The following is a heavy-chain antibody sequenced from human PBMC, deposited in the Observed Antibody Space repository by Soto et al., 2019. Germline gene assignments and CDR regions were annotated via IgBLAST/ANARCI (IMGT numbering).Heavy chain of an antibody. CDR3: ARGRLAYYYDSSGYFNWFDP. CDR2: ISAYNGNT. D-gene: IGHD3-22*01. V-gene: IGHV1-18*01. CDR1: GYTFTSYG. J-gene: IGHJ5*02. Sequence: GASVKVSCKASGYTFTSYGISWVRQAPGQRLEWLGWISAYNGNTNYAQKLQGRVTMTTDTSTSTAYMELRSLRSDDTAVYYCARGRLAYYYDSSGYFNWFDPWGQGTLVTVSS.